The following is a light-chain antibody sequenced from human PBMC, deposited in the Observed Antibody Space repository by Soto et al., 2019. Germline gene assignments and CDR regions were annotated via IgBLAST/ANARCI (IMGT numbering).Light chain of an antibody. Sequence: QSALTQPASVSGSPGQSITISCTGTSNNVGRYNLVSWYQQHPGKAPKLMIYEASKRPSGVSNRFSAYKSGNTASLTISGLQAEDEADYYSCSYAGDNRGVFGGGAKLTVL. CDR3: CSYAGDNRGV. V-gene: IGLV2-23*01. J-gene: IGLJ2*01. CDR2: EAS. CDR1: SNNVGRYNL.